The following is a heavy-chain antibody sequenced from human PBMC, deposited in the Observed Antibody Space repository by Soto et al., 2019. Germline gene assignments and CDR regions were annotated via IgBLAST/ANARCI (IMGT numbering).Heavy chain of an antibody. D-gene: IGHD6-13*01. CDR2: MIPVFGST. CDR1: GGTFSSYA. J-gene: IGHJ6*02. V-gene: IGHV1-69*01. CDR3: ARRGESGSWSSDYYFYMDV. Sequence: QVQLVQSGAEVKKPGSSVKVSCKASGGTFSSYAISWVRQAPGQGLEWMAGMIPVFGSTHYTKKFQGRVTVTADESTSTAYLEVSSLRSEDTAVYYCARRGESGSWSSDYYFYMDVWGQVTTVIVSS.